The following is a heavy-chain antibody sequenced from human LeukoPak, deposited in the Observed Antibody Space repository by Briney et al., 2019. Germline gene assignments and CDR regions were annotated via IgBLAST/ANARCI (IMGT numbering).Heavy chain of an antibody. Sequence: GGSLRLSCAASGFSFSSYWMHWVRQAPGKGLLWVSRISTDGSSTSYAGSVKGRFTISRDNAKNTLYLQMNSLRAEDTAVYYCARDSGHDYYFDYWGQGTLVTVSS. CDR2: ISTDGSST. J-gene: IGHJ4*02. D-gene: IGHD5-12*01. V-gene: IGHV3-74*01. CDR3: ARDSGHDYYFDY. CDR1: GFSFSSYW.